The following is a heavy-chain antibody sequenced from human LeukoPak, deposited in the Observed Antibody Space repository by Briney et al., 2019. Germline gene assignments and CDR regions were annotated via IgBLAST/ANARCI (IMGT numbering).Heavy chain of an antibody. CDR2: IKEDGHEK. CDR1: GFTFSSHW. Sequence: GGSLRLACAGSGFTFSSHWMGWVRQAPGKGLEWLANIKEDGHEKYYVDSVQGRFTISRDNAKNSLFLQMDSLRAEDTAVYFCARHGYYVFDYWGQGTLVTVSS. D-gene: IGHD4-17*01. V-gene: IGHV3-7*01. J-gene: IGHJ4*02. CDR3: ARHGYYVFDY.